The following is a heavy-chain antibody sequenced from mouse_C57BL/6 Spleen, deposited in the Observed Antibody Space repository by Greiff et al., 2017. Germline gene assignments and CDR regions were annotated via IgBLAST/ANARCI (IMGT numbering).Heavy chain of an antibody. CDR2: IDPEDGET. Sequence: VQLQQSGAELVKPGASVKLSCTASGFNIKDYYMHWVKQRTEQGLEWIGRIDPEDGETTYAPKFPGKATITADTSSNTAYLQLSSLTSEDTAVDYCARNPELLYARDYWGQGTSVTGS. CDR3: ARNPELLYARDY. J-gene: IGHJ4*01. V-gene: IGHV14-2*01. CDR1: GFNIKDYY. D-gene: IGHD4-1*01.